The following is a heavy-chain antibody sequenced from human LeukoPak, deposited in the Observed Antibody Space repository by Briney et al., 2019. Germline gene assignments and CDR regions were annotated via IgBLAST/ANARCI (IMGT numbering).Heavy chain of an antibody. CDR1: GFTFSSYA. CDR2: TSNSGGNT. CDR3: ARREVSANYGDYRFDF. D-gene: IGHD4-17*01. J-gene: IGHJ4*02. V-gene: IGHV3-23*01. Sequence: PGGSLRLSCAASGFTFSSYAMSWVRQAPGKGLEWVSATSNSGGNTYYADSVKGRFTISRDNSKNTLYLQMDSLRAEDTAVYYCARREVSANYGDYRFDFWGQGTLVTVSS.